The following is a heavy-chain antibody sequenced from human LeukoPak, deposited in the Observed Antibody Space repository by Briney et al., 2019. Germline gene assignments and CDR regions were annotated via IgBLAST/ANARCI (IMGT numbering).Heavy chain of an antibody. V-gene: IGHV1-2*02. D-gene: IGHD1-1*01. Sequence: ASVKVSCKASGYTFTSYGISWVRQAPGQGLEWMGWINPNSGGTNYAQKFQGRVTMTRDTSISTAYMELSRLRSDDTAAYYCARDKQLDWAHYYYSYMDVWGKGTTVTVSS. J-gene: IGHJ6*03. CDR3: ARDKQLDWAHYYYSYMDV. CDR2: INPNSGGT. CDR1: GYTFTSYG.